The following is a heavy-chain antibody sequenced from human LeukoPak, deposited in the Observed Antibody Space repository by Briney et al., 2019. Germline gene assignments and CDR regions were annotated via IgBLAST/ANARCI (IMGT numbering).Heavy chain of an antibody. CDR2: IYYSGST. CDR1: GYSISSSNW. J-gene: IGHJ6*03. D-gene: IGHD5-18*01. V-gene: IGHV4-28*06. Sequence: PSDTLSLTCAVSGYSISSSNWWGWIRQPPGKGLEWIGYIYYSGSTNYNPSLKSRVTMSVDTSKNQFSLELSSVTALDTAVYYCARTGYRGSMDVWGKGTTVTISS. CDR3: ARTGYRGSMDV.